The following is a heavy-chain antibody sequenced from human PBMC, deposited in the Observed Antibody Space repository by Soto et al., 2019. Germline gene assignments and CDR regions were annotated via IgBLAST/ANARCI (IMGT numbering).Heavy chain of an antibody. J-gene: IGHJ4*02. D-gene: IGHD6-19*01. CDR3: ARDLRHFYSSCWYYFDY. Sequence: QVQLQESGPGLVKPSETLSLTCTVSGGSISSYYWSWIRQPPGKGLEWIGYIYYSGSTNYNPSLKSRVTISVDTSKSQFSLKLSSLTAADTAVYYCARDLRHFYSSCWYYFDYWGQGTLVTVSS. V-gene: IGHV4-59*01. CDR1: GGSISSYY. CDR2: IYYSGST.